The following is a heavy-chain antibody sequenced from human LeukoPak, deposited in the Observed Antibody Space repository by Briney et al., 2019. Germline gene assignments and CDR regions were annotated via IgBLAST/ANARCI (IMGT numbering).Heavy chain of an antibody. Sequence: SETLSLTCIVSGGSINNYYWSWIRQPPGKGQEWIGYIYYTGSTNYSPSLKSRVTISADTSKNQFSLKLRSVTAADTAVYFCARHQGHDFYDSSGYYSFDYWGQGTLVTVSS. V-gene: IGHV4-59*08. CDR1: GGSINNYY. J-gene: IGHJ4*02. D-gene: IGHD3-22*01. CDR3: ARHQGHDFYDSSGYYSFDY. CDR2: IYYTGST.